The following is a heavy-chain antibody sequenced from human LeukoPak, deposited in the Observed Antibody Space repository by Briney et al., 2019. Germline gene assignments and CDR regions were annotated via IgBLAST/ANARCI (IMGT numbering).Heavy chain of an antibody. CDR1: GYTFTNYD. V-gene: IGHV1-8*01. Sequence: EASVKVSCKASGYTFTNYDINWVRQATGQGLEWMGYKNPNSGNSAYAQKFQGRVTITTDAPITTAYMELSGLRSEDTALYYCAREGLDYWGQGTLVTISS. J-gene: IGHJ4*02. CDR2: KNPNSGNS. CDR3: AREGLDY.